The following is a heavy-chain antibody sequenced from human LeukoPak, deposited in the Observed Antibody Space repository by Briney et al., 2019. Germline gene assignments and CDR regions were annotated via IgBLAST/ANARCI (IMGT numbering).Heavy chain of an antibody. CDR1: GYTLTELS. Sequence: GASVKVSCKVSGYTLTELSMHRVRQAPGKGLEWMGGFDPEDGETIYAQKFQGRVTMTEDTSTDTAYMELSSLRSEDTAVYYCATEHYDILTGYYRVNWFDPWGQGTLVTVSS. D-gene: IGHD3-9*01. J-gene: IGHJ5*02. CDR2: FDPEDGET. CDR3: ATEHYDILTGYYRVNWFDP. V-gene: IGHV1-24*01.